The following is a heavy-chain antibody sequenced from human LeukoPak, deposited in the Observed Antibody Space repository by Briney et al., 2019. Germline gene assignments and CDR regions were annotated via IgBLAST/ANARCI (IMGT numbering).Heavy chain of an antibody. V-gene: IGHV1-2*02. J-gene: IGHJ4*02. CDR1: GYTFTGYY. CDR3: ARERYCSSTSCYNEIDY. CDR2: INPNSGGT. D-gene: IGHD2-2*02. Sequence: GASVKVSCKASGYTFTGYYMHWVRQAPGQGLEWMGWINPNSGGTNYAQKFQGRVTVTRDTSISTAYMELSRLRSDDTAVYYCARERYCSSTSCYNEIDYWGQGTLVTVSS.